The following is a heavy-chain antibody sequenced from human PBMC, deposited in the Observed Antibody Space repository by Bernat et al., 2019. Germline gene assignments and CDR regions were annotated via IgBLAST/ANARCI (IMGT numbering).Heavy chain of an antibody. V-gene: IGHV3-23*04. J-gene: IGHJ4*02. D-gene: IGHD2-2*01. CDR2: ISGSGGST. CDR3: AKDRLGFVHSVAAAPDY. CDR1: GFTFSSYS. Sequence: VQLVESGGGLVQPGGSLRLSCAASGFTFSSYSMNWVRQAPGKGLESVSAISGSGGSTYYADSVKGRFTISRDNSKNTLYLQMNSLRAEDTAVYYCAKDRLGFVHSVAAAPDYWGQGTLVTVSS.